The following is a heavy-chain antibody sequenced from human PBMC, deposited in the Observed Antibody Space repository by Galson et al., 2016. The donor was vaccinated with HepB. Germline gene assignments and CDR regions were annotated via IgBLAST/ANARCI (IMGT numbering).Heavy chain of an antibody. Sequence: SLRLSCAASGLTFDDYGMHWVRQAPGKGLEWISLISGDGDSTYYADSVKGRFTISRDNSKNFLYLQMNSLRSEDSALYYCATEAFDIWGQGTMVTVSS. CDR1: GLTFDDYG. J-gene: IGHJ3*02. V-gene: IGHV3-43*02. CDR2: ISGDGDST. CDR3: ATEAFDI.